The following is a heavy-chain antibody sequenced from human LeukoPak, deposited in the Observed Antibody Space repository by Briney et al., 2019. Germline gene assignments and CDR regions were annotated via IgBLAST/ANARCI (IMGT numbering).Heavy chain of an antibody. D-gene: IGHD3-22*01. V-gene: IGHV1-2*02. CDR2: INPNSGGT. J-gene: IGHJ3*02. CDR3: ASDYYYDSSGYHDAFDI. Sequence: GASVKVSCKASGYTFTGYYMHWVRQAPGQGLEWMGWINPNSGGTNYAQKFQGRVTMTRDTSISTAYMELSRLRSDDTAVYYCASDYYYDSSGYHDAFDIWGQGTMVTVSS. CDR1: GYTFTGYY.